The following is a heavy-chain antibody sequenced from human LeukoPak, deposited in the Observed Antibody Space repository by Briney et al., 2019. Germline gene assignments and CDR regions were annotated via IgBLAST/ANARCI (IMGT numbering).Heavy chain of an antibody. CDR3: ARHGTAAGPFQL. Sequence: SETLSLTCTVSGGSIGSYYWSWIRQPPGKGLEWIGYVYYSGTTNYNPSLESRVTISVDTSKNQFSLKLTSVAAADTAVYYCARHGTAAGPFQLWGQGTLVTVSS. CDR2: VYYSGTT. D-gene: IGHD2-21*02. CDR1: GGSIGSYY. V-gene: IGHV4-59*08. J-gene: IGHJ1*01.